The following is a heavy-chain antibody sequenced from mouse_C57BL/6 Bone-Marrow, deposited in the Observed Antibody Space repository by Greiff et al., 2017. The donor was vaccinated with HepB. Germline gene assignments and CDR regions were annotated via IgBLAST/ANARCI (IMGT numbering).Heavy chain of an antibody. Sequence: QVQLQQSGAELVKPGASVKISCKASGYTFTDYYINWVKQRPGQGLEWIGKIGPGSGSTYYNEKFKGKATLTADKSSSTAYMQLSSLTSEDSAVYFCASFYGNYEKSRYFDYWGQGTTLTVSS. V-gene: IGHV1-77*01. J-gene: IGHJ2*01. D-gene: IGHD2-1*01. CDR1: GYTFTDYY. CDR2: IGPGSGST. CDR3: ASFYGNYEKSRYFDY.